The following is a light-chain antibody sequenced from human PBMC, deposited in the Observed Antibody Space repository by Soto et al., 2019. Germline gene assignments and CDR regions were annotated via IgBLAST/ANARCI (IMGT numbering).Light chain of an antibody. Sequence: EVVLTQSPVTLSLSPGERATLSCRASQSFRGLLAWYQQKPGQAPRLLIYDAYNRATGIPPRFSGSGSGTDFALTISSREPEDSAVYYCQQRHMWPITFGQGTLLEIK. J-gene: IGKJ5*01. CDR1: QSFRGL. V-gene: IGKV3-11*01. CDR3: QQRHMWPIT. CDR2: DAY.